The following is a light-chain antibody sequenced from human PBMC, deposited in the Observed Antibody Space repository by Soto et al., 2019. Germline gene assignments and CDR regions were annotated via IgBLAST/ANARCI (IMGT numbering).Light chain of an antibody. Sequence: DIQLTQSPSFLSASVGGRVTITCRASQGISSYLAWYQQKPGKAPKLLIYAASTLQSGVPSRLSGSGSGTEFTLTISSLQPEDFATYYCQQLNSYPRTFGQGTKVEIQ. J-gene: IGKJ1*01. CDR3: QQLNSYPRT. CDR1: QGISSY. V-gene: IGKV1-9*01. CDR2: AAS.